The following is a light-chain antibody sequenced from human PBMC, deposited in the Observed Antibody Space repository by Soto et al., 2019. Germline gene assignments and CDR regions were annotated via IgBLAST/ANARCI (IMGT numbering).Light chain of an antibody. V-gene: IGKV1-39*01. CDR2: RVS. J-gene: IGKJ5*01. CDR3: QQSHSSPTT. Sequence: DIQMTQPPPFLSASIGDRVTITCRASQDIRNHLNWYQQKPGKARQFLLYRVSKLQSGVPSRFTGSGSGTDFTLTVYDLQPEDFATYYCQQSHSSPTTFGQGTRLEIK. CDR1: QDIRNH.